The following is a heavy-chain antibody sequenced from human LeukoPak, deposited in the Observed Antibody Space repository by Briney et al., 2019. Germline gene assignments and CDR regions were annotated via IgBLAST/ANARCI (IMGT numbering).Heavy chain of an antibody. D-gene: IGHD3-22*01. CDR2: IDYTGRT. CDR3: VRFDDTSAYFWD. Sequence: KASETLSLTCSVSGGSIGSGSSYWGWIRQPPGKALEWIGSIDYTGRTYNNPFLKSRVAVSVDTSKNQFSLKLASVTAADTAIYSCVRFDDTSAYFWDWGQGTLVTVSS. CDR1: GGSIGSGSSY. V-gene: IGHV4-39*01. J-gene: IGHJ4*02.